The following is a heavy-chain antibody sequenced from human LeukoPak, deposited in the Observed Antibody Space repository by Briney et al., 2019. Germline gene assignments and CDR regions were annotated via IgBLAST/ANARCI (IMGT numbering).Heavy chain of an antibody. CDR3: ARDENAYCSGGSCSYFQH. Sequence: GGSLRLSCAASGFTVSSNYMSWVRQAPGKGLEWVSVIYSGGSTYYADSVRGRFTISRDSARNSLYLQMNSLRGEDTAVYYCARDENAYCSGGSCSYFQHWGQGTLVTVSS. V-gene: IGHV3-66*01. CDR1: GFTVSSNY. J-gene: IGHJ1*01. D-gene: IGHD2-15*01. CDR2: IYSGGST.